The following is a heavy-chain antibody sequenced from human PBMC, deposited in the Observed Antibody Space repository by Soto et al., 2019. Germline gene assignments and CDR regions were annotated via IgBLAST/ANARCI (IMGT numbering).Heavy chain of an antibody. CDR3: TGAGSTDTACYSRY. CDR2: IRNHSYQETT. Sequence: SVLPVYNFAVIWSRQNTVMGIEWVGLIRNHSYQETTEYASAVKGRFTISRDSSNGLAYLQMSSLRIADSAVYYCTGAGSTDTACYSRYLGQRTPRTVAS. J-gene: IGHJ4*02. V-gene: IGHV3-49*03. D-gene: IGHD2-15*01. CDR1: VLPVYNFA.